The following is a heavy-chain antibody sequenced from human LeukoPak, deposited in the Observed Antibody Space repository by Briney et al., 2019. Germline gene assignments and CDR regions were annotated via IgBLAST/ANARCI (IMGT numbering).Heavy chain of an antibody. D-gene: IGHD5/OR15-5a*01. CDR1: EYTFSNYA. Sequence: GRCLRLSCVAAEYTFSNYAMSWVRQPPGKGLEWVSSISSSSSYIYYADSVKGRFTISRDNAKNSLYLQMNSLSAEDTAVYYCARDASEVSYYYYYYGMDVWGQGTTVTVSS. V-gene: IGHV3-21*01. J-gene: IGHJ6*02. CDR2: ISSSSSYI. CDR3: ARDASEVSYYYYYYGMDV.